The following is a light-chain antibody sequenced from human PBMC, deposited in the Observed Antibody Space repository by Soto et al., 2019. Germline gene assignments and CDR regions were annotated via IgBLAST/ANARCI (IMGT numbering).Light chain of an antibody. J-gene: IGKJ5*01. Sequence: EIGRTQSPATLSVSTGERATLSCSASQTVSSNLAWYQQKPGQAPRLLMYGESTRATRIPPRFSGSVSGTEFTLTISSLQSEDFAVYDCQQYNNWPPITFGQGTRLEIQ. CDR2: GES. CDR1: QTVSSN. CDR3: QQYNNWPPIT. V-gene: IGKV3-15*01.